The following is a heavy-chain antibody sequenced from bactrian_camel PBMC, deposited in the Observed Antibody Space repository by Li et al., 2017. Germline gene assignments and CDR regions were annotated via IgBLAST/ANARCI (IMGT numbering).Heavy chain of an antibody. Sequence: HVQLVESGGGSVQVGGSLRLSCKISVETYGTYCWGWFRQAAGKERQGVAYVDTTGLPEYVDSVKGRFTISKDNIQNTLDLQMTSLKPEDSAMYYCAYVGDDEGWVRPCGRVSLGKTSDYNNWGQGTQVTVS. CDR2: VDTTGLP. J-gene: IGHJ4*01. V-gene: IGHV3S55*01. CDR3: AYVGDDEGWVRPCGRVSLGKTSDYNN. D-gene: IGHD5*01. CDR1: VETYGTYC.